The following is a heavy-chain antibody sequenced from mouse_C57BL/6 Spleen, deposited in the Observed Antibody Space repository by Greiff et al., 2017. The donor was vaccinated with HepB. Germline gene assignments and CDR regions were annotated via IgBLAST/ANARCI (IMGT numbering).Heavy chain of an antibody. CDR1: GYTFTNYW. CDR3: ARTYGSYFDY. Sequence: VQGVESGAELVRPGTSVKMSCKASGYTFTNYWIGWAKQRPGHGLEWIGDIYPGGGYTNYNEKFKGKATLTADKSSSTAYMQFSSLTSEDSAIYYCARTYGSYFDYWGQGTTLTVSS. D-gene: IGHD1-1*01. V-gene: IGHV1-63*01. CDR2: IYPGGGYT. J-gene: IGHJ2*01.